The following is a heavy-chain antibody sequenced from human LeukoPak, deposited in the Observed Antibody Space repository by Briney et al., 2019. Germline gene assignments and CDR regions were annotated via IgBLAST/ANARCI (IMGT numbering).Heavy chain of an antibody. CDR3: ARKPPLSSGWYL. Sequence: GGSLRLSCAASGFTFSSYAMSWVRQAPGKGLEWVSAISGSGGSTYYADSVKGRFTISRHNSKNTLYLQMNSLRAEDTAVYYCARKPPLSSGWYLRGQGTLVTVSS. V-gene: IGHV3-23*01. J-gene: IGHJ4*02. D-gene: IGHD6-19*01. CDR2: ISGSGGST. CDR1: GFTFSSYA.